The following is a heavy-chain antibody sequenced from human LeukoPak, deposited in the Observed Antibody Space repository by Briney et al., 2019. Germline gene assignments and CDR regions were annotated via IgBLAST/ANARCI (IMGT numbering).Heavy chain of an antibody. CDR3: GVAARLNWFDP. D-gene: IGHD6-6*01. CDR2: IIPIFGTA. J-gene: IGHJ5*02. Sequence: ASVTVSCKASGGTFSSYAISWVRQAPGQGLEWMGGIIPIFGTANYAQKFQGRVTITTDESTSTAYMELSSLRSEDTAVYYCGVAARLNWFDPWGQGTLVTVSS. V-gene: IGHV1-69*05. CDR1: GGTFSSYA.